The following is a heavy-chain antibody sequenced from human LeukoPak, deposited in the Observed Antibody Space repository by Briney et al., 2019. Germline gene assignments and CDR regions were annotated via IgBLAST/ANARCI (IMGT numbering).Heavy chain of an antibody. Sequence: GGSLGLSCAASGFTFSNYAMHWVRQAPGKGLEWVAVIFYDGTIQYYADSVKGQFTISRDNSKKTFYLQMNSLRPEDTAVYYCAKDVVGQQWLENYWGQGTLVTVSS. D-gene: IGHD6-19*01. CDR3: AKDVVGQQWLENY. J-gene: IGHJ4*02. CDR1: GFTFSNYA. CDR2: IFYDGTIQ. V-gene: IGHV3-30*04.